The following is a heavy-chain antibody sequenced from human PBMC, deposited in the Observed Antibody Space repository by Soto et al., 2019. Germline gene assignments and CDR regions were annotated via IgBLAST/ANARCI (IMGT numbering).Heavy chain of an antibody. CDR2: IYYSGST. CDR1: GGSISSGDYY. Sequence: PSETLSLTCTVSGGSISSGDYYWSWIRQPPGKGLEWIGYIYYSGSTYYNPSLKSRVTISVDTSKNQFSLKLSSVTAADTAVYYCARVLTTYYDYVWGQLNAFDIWGQGTMVTVSS. D-gene: IGHD3-16*01. V-gene: IGHV4-31*02. J-gene: IGHJ3*02. CDR3: ARVLTTYYDYVWGQLNAFDI.